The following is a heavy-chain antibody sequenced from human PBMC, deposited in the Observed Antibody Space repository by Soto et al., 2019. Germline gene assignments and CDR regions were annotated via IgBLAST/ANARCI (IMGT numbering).Heavy chain of an antibody. CDR2: IYYGGGT. Sequence: QLQLQESGPGLVKPSETLSLTCTVSGGSISTSSYYWDCIRQPPGKGLEWIGSIYYGGGTYYNPSLQSRVTISVDTSKNQFSLKLSSVTAADTAVYYCARQVRSTKTFDLWGRGTLVTVSS. J-gene: IGHJ2*01. V-gene: IGHV4-39*01. CDR3: ARQVRSTKTFDL. CDR1: GGSISTSSYY.